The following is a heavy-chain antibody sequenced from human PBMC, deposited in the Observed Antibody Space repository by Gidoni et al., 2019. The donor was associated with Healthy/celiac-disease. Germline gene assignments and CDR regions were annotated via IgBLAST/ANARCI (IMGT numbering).Heavy chain of an antibody. V-gene: IGHV1-2*02. CDR1: GYTFTGYY. CDR3: ARDLEMATITRWYYYYGMDV. D-gene: IGHD5-12*01. J-gene: IGHJ6*02. CDR2: INPNSGGT. Sequence: QVQLVQSGAEVKKPGASVKVSCKASGYTFTGYYMHWVRQAPGQGLEWMGWINPNSGGTNYAQKFQGRVTMTRDTSISTAYMELSRLRSDDTAVYYCARDLEMATITRWYYYYGMDVWGQGTTVTVSS.